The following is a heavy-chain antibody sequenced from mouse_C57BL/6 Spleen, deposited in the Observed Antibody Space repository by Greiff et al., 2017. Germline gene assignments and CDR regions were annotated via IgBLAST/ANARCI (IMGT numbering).Heavy chain of an antibody. V-gene: IGHV14-3*01. CDR2: IDPANGNT. CDR1: GFNIKNTY. D-gene: IGHD2-1*01. Sequence: VQLKESVAELVRPGASVKLSCTASGFNIKNTYMHWVKQRPEQGLEWIGRIDPANGNTTYAPKFQGKATLTADPSSDTAYMQLSNLTSADTAIYYCARVGNYVLYYAMDYWGQGTSVTVSS. J-gene: IGHJ4*01. CDR3: ARVGNYVLYYAMDY.